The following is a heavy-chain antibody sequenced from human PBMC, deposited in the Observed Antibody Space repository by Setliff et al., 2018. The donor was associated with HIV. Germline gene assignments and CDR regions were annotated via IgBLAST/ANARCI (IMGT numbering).Heavy chain of an antibody. CDR2: VQYSGNT. J-gene: IGHJ4*02. D-gene: IGHD2-15*01. V-gene: IGHV4-61*05. CDR3: ASEKVAWTVSDSFFEF. CDR1: GDSITSNSYY. Sequence: SETLSLTCTVSGDSITSNSYYWGWIRQSPGKGLEWIGYVQYSGNTRYNPSLKSRVTISVDTSKNKFSLKLSSVTAADTAVYYCASEKVAWTVSDSFFEFWGQGVQVTV.